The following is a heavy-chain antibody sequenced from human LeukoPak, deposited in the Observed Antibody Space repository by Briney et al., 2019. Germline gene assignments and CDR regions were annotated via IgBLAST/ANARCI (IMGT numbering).Heavy chain of an antibody. Sequence: GGSLRLSCAASGFTVRSNYMSWVRQAPGKGLEWASVIYSGGSTYYADSVKGRFTISRDNSKNTLCLQMNSLRAEDTAVYYCARGGSSDNGMDVWGQGTTVTVSS. CDR1: GFTVRSNY. J-gene: IGHJ6*02. CDR2: IYSGGST. D-gene: IGHD1-26*01. CDR3: ARGGSSDNGMDV. V-gene: IGHV3-53*01.